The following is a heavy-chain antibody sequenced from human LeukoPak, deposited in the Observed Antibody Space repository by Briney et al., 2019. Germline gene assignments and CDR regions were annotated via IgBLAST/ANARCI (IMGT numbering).Heavy chain of an antibody. D-gene: IGHD5-12*01. J-gene: IGHJ6*03. CDR1: GYSICSGYY. CDR2: IYHSGST. Sequence: SETLSLTCAVSGYSICSGYYWGWIRQPPGKGLEWIGSIYHSGSTYYNPSLKSRVTISVDTSKNQFSLKLSSVTAADTAVYYCARHSGYVTAYHYYYMDVWGKGTTVTVSS. V-gene: IGHV4-38-2*01. CDR3: ARHSGYVTAYHYYYMDV.